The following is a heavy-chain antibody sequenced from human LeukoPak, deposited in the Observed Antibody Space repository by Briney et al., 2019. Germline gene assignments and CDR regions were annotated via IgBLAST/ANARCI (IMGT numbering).Heavy chain of an antibody. J-gene: IGHJ4*02. V-gene: IGHV4-34*01. CDR3: ARVKDSNSYYFDY. D-gene: IGHD6-6*01. CDR1: GGSFSGCY. Sequence: SETLSLTCAVYGGSFSGCYWSWIRQPPGKGLEWIGEINHSGSTNYNPSLKSRVTISVDTSKNQFSLKLSSVTAADTAVYYCARVKDSNSYYFDYWGQGTLVTVS. CDR2: INHSGST.